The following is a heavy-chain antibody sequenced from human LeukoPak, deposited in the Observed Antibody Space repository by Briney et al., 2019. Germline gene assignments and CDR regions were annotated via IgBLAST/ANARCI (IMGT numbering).Heavy chain of an antibody. CDR3: ARTPLT. V-gene: IGHV4-34*01. CDR1: GGSFSGYY. D-gene: IGHD3-10*01. J-gene: IGHJ4*02. Sequence: SETLSLTCAVYGGSFSGYYWSWIRQPPGKGLEWIGEINHSGSTTYNPSLQSRVTISLDTSKNQFSLKLSSMTAADTAVYYCARTPLTWGQGSLVTVSS. CDR2: INHSGST.